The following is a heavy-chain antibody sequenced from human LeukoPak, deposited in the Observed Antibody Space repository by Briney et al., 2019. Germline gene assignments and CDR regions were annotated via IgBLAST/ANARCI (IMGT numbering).Heavy chain of an antibody. V-gene: IGHV3-11*01. J-gene: IGHJ6*02. CDR1: GFTFRAYY. D-gene: IGHD3-10*01. CDR3: ARERFHYGMDV. CDR2: ISSSGSTI. Sequence: GGSLRLSCAASGFTFRAYYMSWIRQAPGKGLEWVAYISSSGSTIYHADSVKGRFTISRDNAKHSLYLPMNSLRAEDTAVYYCARERFHYGMDVWGQGTTVTVSS.